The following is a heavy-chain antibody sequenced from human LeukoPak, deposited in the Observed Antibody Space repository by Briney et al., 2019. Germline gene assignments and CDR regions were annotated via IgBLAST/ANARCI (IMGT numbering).Heavy chain of an antibody. CDR1: GFIVSHNY. D-gene: IGHD6-13*01. Sequence: GGSLRLSCAASGFIVSHNYMTWVRQAPGKGLEWISVIYIDGTTYYADSVKGRFTISGDQANNTLYLQMNTLRDEDTAVYYCARGPRYSFYWGQGTLVSVSS. CDR3: ARGPRYSFY. J-gene: IGHJ4*02. CDR2: IYIDGTT. V-gene: IGHV3-53*01.